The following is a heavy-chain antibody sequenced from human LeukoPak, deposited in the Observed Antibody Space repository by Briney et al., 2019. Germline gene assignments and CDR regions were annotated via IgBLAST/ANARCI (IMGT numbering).Heavy chain of an antibody. J-gene: IGHJ4*02. V-gene: IGHV3-48*04. CDR1: GFTFSSFS. CDR3: ARDGGSGWLTFDY. CDR2: ISSSGSTI. Sequence: GGSLRLSCAAYGFTFSSFSSYWMSWVRQAPGKGLEWVSYISSSGSTIYYADSVKGRFTISRDNAKNSLYLQMNSLRAEDTAVYYCARDGGSGWLTFDYWGQGTLVTVSS. D-gene: IGHD6-19*01.